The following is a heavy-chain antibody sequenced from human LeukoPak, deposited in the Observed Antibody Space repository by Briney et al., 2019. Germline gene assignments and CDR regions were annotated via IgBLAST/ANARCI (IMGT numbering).Heavy chain of an antibody. D-gene: IGHD3-16*02. CDR2: ISYDGSNK. Sequence: GGSLRLSCAASGFTFSSYAMHWVRQAPGKGLEWVAVISYDGSNKYYADSVKGRFTISRDNSKNTLYLQMNSLRAEDTAVYYCAVDWVNYDYVWGSYRPLDAFDIWGQGTMVTVS. V-gene: IGHV3-30-3*01. CDR1: GFTFSSYA. CDR3: AVDWVNYDYVWGSYRPLDAFDI. J-gene: IGHJ3*02.